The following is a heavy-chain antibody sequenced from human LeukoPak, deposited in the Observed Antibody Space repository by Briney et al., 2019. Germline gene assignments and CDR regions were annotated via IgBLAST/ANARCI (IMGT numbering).Heavy chain of an antibody. J-gene: IGHJ4*02. CDR1: SGSISSSSHY. CDR3: ASSGGARDY. D-gene: IGHD3-10*01. CDR2: IYYSGST. V-gene: IGHV4-39*01. Sequence: PSETLSLTCTVSSGSISSSSHYWGWIRQPPGKGLEWIGSIYYSGSTYYNPSLKSRVTISVDTSKNQFSLKLSSVTAADTAVYYCASSGGARDYWGQGTLVTVSS.